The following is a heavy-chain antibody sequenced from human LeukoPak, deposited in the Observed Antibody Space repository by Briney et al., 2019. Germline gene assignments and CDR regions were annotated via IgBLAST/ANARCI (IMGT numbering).Heavy chain of an antibody. CDR1: GDSPSSHY. V-gene: IGHV4-59*08. D-gene: IGHD6-19*01. CDR2: MYGGGST. Sequence: SETLSLTCTVSGDSPSSHYWSWIRQPPGRGLEWVGYMYGGGSTNYDPSLRSRATISEDTSKNHFSLKLTSVSAADTAVYYCARNVGWYSHDSWGQGTLVTVSS. CDR3: ARNVGWYSHDS. J-gene: IGHJ4*02.